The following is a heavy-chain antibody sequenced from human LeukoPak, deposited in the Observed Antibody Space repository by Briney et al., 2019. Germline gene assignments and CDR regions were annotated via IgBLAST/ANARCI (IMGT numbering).Heavy chain of an antibody. CDR1: GFTFSSYG. CDR3: TKDADFLHGGKRDYYVDQ. Sequence: GGSLRLSCAASGFTFSSYGMHSVRQAPGKGLEWLTFIRYDGSDKDYADSVKGRFTISRDKSKNTFYLQMNSLRREDTAVYYCTKDADFLHGGKRDYYVDQWGQGTLVTVSS. CDR2: IRYDGSDK. J-gene: IGHJ4*02. D-gene: IGHD4-23*01. V-gene: IGHV3-30*02.